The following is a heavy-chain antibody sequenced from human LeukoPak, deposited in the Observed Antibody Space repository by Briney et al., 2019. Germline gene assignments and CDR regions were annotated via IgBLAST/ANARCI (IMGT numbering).Heavy chain of an antibody. CDR2: IIPILGIA. CDR1: GGTFSSYT. J-gene: IGHJ4*02. V-gene: IGHV1-69*02. CDR3: ARARKDYDFWSGYSPFDY. D-gene: IGHD3-3*01. Sequence: SVKISCKASGGTFSSYTISWVRQAPGQGLEWMGRIIPILGIANYAQKFQGRVTITADKSTSTAYMELSSLRSEDTAVYYCARARKDYDFWSGYSPFDYWGQGTLVTVSS.